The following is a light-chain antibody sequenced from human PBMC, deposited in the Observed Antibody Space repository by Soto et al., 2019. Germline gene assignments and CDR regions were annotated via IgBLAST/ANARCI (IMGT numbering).Light chain of an antibody. CDR1: QPISSW. CDR2: KAS. Sequence: DIQMTQSPSTLSGSVGDRVTITCRASQPISSWLAWYQQKPGKAPKLLIYKASTLKSGVPSRFSGSGSGTEFTLTISSLQSEDFAVYYCQQYNNWPRTFGQGTKVDIK. J-gene: IGKJ1*01. V-gene: IGKV1-5*03. CDR3: QQYNNWPRT.